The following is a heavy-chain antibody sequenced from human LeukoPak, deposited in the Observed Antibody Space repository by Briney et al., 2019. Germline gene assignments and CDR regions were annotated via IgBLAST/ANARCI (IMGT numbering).Heavy chain of an antibody. V-gene: IGHV4-39*01. Sequence: SETLSLTCTVSADSISTSNYYWGWIRQPPGKGLEWIGSVYYTGRTYDNPSLKSRFTISVDTSKNQFSLKLNSVTAADTAVYYCATTPHYEGGGFDIWGQGTMVTVSS. D-gene: IGHD3-16*01. CDR2: VYYTGRT. CDR3: ATTPHYEGGGFDI. J-gene: IGHJ3*02. CDR1: ADSISTSNYY.